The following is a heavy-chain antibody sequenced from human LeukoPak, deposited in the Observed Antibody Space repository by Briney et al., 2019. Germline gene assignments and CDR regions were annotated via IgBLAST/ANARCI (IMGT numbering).Heavy chain of an antibody. CDR2: ISWNSGSI. CDR3: AKGLVVTAIRSAFDI. CDR1: GFTFSSYS. Sequence: PGGSLRLSCAASGFTFSSYSMNWVRQAPGKGLEWVSGISWNSGSIGYADSVKGRFTISRDNAKNSLYLQMNSLRAEDTALYYCAKGLVVTAIRSAFDIWGQGTMVTVSS. J-gene: IGHJ3*02. D-gene: IGHD2-21*02. V-gene: IGHV3-9*01.